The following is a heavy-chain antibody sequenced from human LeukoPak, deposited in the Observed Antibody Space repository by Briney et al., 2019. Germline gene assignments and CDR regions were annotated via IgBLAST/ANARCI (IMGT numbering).Heavy chain of an antibody. Sequence: PGGSLRLSCAASGFTFSNAWMSWVRQAPGKGLEWVGRIKSKTDGGTTDYAAPVKGRFTISRDDSKNTLYLQMNSLKTEDTAVYYCTTDPFPWELDPYYFDYWGQGTLVTVSS. CDR2: IKSKTDGGTT. D-gene: IGHD1-26*01. CDR1: GFTFSNAW. J-gene: IGHJ4*02. CDR3: TTDPFPWELDPYYFDY. V-gene: IGHV3-15*01.